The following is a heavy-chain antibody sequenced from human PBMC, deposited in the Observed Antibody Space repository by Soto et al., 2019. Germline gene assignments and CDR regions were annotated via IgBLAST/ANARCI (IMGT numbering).Heavy chain of an antibody. CDR2: MFHTGST. Sequence: PSETLSLTCTVSGASISSAVYFWAWIRQPPGMGLEWIGSMFHTGSTYHNPSLKSRVTISVDTSKNQFSLRLSSVTAADTAMYYCARAVVNAFDIWGKGTMVTVSS. J-gene: IGHJ3*02. CDR3: ARAVVNAFDI. CDR1: GASISSAVYF. V-gene: IGHV4-39*01.